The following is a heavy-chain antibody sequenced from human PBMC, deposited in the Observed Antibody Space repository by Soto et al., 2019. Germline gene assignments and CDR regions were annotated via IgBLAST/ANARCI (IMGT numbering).Heavy chain of an antibody. CDR1: GFTFSSYA. CDR3: AKDYSTVTTDPLSVVLFDY. J-gene: IGHJ4*02. V-gene: IGHV3-23*01. Sequence: GGSLRLSCAASGFTFSSYAMSWVRQAPGKGLEWVSIITSDGRTYYADSVKGRFTISRDSSKNTVDLQMNSLRAEDTAVYYCAKDYSTVTTDPLSVVLFDYWGQGA. D-gene: IGHD4-17*01. CDR2: ITSDGRT.